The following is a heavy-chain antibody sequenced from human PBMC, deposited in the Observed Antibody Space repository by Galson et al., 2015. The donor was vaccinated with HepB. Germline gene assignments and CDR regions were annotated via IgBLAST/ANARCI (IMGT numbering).Heavy chain of an antibody. V-gene: IGHV3-11*06. CDR2: ISPDSINT. CDR3: ATLWFGELFGRHDAFDI. J-gene: IGHJ3*02. D-gene: IGHD3-10*01. CDR1: AEFSFNDYY. Sequence: SLRLSCAASAEFSFNDYYMSWVRQAPGKGLEWLSSISPDSINTGYADSVKGRLTISRENARNSLFLQLDSLRAEDTAVYYCATLWFGELFGRHDAFDIWGRGTMVTVSS.